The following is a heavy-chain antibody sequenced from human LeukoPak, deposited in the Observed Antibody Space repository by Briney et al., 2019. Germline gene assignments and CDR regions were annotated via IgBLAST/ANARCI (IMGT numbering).Heavy chain of an antibody. CDR1: GYTFTGYY. D-gene: IGHD2-15*01. CDR2: INPNSGGT. CDR3: ARDHRSGGIRDYYYGMDV. Sequence: ASVKVSCKASGYTFTGYYMHWVRQAPGQGLEWMGWINPNSGGTNYAQKFQGWVTMTRDTSISTAYMELSRLRSDDTAVYYCARDHRSGGIRDYYYGMDVWGQGTTVTVSS. V-gene: IGHV1-2*04. J-gene: IGHJ6*02.